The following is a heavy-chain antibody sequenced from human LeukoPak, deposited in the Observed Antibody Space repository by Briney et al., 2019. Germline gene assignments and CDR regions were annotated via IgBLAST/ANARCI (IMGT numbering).Heavy chain of an antibody. J-gene: IGHJ4*02. D-gene: IGHD2-2*01. V-gene: IGHV3-23*01. CDR3: AKWDIVVVPAAMAYFDY. CDR1: GFTFSSYA. CDR2: ISGSGGST. Sequence: GGSLRLSCAASGFTFSSYAMSWVRQAPGKGLEWVSAISGSGGSTYYADSVKGRFTISRDNSKNTLYLQMNSLRAEDTAVYYCAKWDIVVVPAAMAYFDYWGQGTLVTVSS.